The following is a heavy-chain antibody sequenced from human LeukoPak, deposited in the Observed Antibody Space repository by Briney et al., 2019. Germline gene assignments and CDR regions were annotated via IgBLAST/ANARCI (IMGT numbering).Heavy chain of an antibody. J-gene: IGHJ6*03. Sequence: SETLSLTCTVSGGSISSYYWSWIRQPPGKGLEWIGYIYTSGSTNYNPSLKSRVTISVDTSKNQFSLKLSSVTAADTAVYYCARLCCSSTAYYYYYMDVWGKGTTVTVSS. D-gene: IGHD2-2*01. CDR1: GGSISSYY. CDR3: ARLCCSSTAYYYYYMDV. CDR2: IYTSGST. V-gene: IGHV4-4*09.